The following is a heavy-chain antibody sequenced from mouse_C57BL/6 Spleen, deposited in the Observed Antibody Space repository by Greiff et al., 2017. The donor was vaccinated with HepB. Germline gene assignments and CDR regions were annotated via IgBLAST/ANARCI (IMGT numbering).Heavy chain of an antibody. CDR3: ARGYPYYFDY. CDR1: GYSITSGYY. J-gene: IGHJ2*01. V-gene: IGHV3-6*01. D-gene: IGHD2-2*01. Sequence: EVKVEESGPGLVKPSQSLSLTCSVTGYSITSGYYWNWIRQFPGNKLEWMGYISYDGSNNYNPSLKNRISITRDTSKNQFFLKLNSVTTEDTATYYCARGYPYYFDYWGQGTTLTVSS. CDR2: ISYDGSN.